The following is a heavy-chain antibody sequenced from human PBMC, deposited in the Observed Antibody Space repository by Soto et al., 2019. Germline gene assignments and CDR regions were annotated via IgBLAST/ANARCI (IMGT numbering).Heavy chain of an antibody. D-gene: IGHD1-20*01. CDR1: GDSISNLDYF. CDR2: IYKSATT. CDR3: ARGRDCLTGRGFSNWFES. J-gene: IGHJ5*01. V-gene: IGHV4-30-4*01. Sequence: PAETLSLTCSVSGDSISNLDYFWAWIRQPPGQALEYIGYIYKSATTYYNPSFESRVAISVDTSKSQFSLNVTSVTAADTAVYFGARGRDCLTGRGFSNWFESWGQGARVTVSS.